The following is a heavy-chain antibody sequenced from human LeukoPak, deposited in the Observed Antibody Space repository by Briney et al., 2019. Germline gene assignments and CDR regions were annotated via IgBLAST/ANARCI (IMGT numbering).Heavy chain of an antibody. CDR3: ARGVVIAPQTFDY. V-gene: IGHV4-59*01. CDR1: GESISGFY. D-gene: IGHD2-21*01. CDR2: IYYSGST. J-gene: IGHJ4*02. Sequence: SETLSLTCAVSGESISGFYWTWIRQPPGKGLEWIGYIYYSGSTNYNPSLKSRVTISVDTSKNQFSLKLSSVTAADTTVYYCARGVVIAPQTFDYWGQGTLVTVSS.